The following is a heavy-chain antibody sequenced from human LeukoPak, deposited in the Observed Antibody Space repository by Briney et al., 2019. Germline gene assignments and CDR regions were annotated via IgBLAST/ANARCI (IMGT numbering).Heavy chain of an antibody. CDR1: GYTFTSHD. CDR3: ARGAAGSSSFDY. J-gene: IGHJ4*02. CDR2: MNPNSGNT. Sequence: ASVKVSCKASGYTFTSHDINWVRQATGQGLEWMGWMNPNSGNTGYAQKFQGRVTMTRNTSISTAYMELSSLRSEDTAVYYCARGAAGSSSFDYWGQGTLVTVSS. D-gene: IGHD6-6*01. V-gene: IGHV1-8*01.